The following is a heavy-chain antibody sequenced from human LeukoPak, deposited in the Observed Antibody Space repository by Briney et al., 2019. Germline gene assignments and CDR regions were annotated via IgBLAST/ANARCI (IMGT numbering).Heavy chain of an antibody. CDR3: ATTGNFYDMDV. CDR2: SSTVTGNI. CDR1: GFAFFSTS. D-gene: IGHD1-1*01. V-gene: IGHV3-48*04. Sequence: QAGGSLRLSCAASGFAFFSTSIHWVRQAPGKGLEWLSYSSTVTGNIYYADSVKGRFTISRDNAQSSLNLQMSSLRAEDTAVYFCATTGNFYDMDVWGKGTTVTVSS. J-gene: IGHJ6*03.